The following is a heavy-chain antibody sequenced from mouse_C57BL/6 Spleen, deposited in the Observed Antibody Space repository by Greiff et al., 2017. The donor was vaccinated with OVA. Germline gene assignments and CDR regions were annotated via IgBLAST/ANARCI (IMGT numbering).Heavy chain of an antibody. Sequence: EVKLVESGGDLVKPGGSLKLSCAASGFTFSSYGMSWVRQTPDKRLEWVATISSGGSYTYYPDSVKGRFTISRDNAKNTLYLQMSSLKSEDTAMYYCARQYGYDTDYYAMDYWGQGTSVTVSS. V-gene: IGHV5-6*01. D-gene: IGHD2-2*01. CDR1: GFTFSSYG. CDR2: ISSGGSYT. J-gene: IGHJ4*01. CDR3: ARQYGYDTDYYAMDY.